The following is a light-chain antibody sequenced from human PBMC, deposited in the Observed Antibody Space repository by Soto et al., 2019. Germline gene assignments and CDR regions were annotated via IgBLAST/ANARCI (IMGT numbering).Light chain of an antibody. CDR1: SGYSNYK. Sequence: QSVLTQPPSASASLGASVTLTCTLSSGYSNYKVNWYQQRPGKGPRFVMRVGTGGIVGSKGDGIPDRFSVLGSGLNRYLTIKNVQEEDESEYLCGADHGSGSNYVVFGGGTKLTVL. CDR3: GADHGSGSNYVV. CDR2: VGTGGIVG. J-gene: IGLJ2*01. V-gene: IGLV9-49*03.